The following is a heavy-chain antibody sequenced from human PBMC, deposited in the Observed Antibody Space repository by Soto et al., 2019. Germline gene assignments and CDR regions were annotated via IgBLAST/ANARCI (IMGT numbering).Heavy chain of an antibody. CDR2: IYWDDDE. Sequence: QITLKESGPTLVKPTQTLTLTCTFSGFSLTATGVGVGWIRQPPGKALEWLALIYWDDDERYNPSLKNRLTLTXXTXRXXVVLPMTNTDHVDTATYYCAHRGWFAEGHPSWFDPWGQGALVTVSS. J-gene: IGHJ5*02. CDR1: GFSLTATGVG. V-gene: IGHV2-5*02. CDR3: AHRGWFAEGHPSWFDP. D-gene: IGHD3-10*01.